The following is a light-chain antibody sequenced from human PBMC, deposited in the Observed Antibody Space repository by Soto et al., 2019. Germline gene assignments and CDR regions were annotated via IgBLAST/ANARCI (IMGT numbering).Light chain of an antibody. V-gene: IGLV2-23*01. J-gene: IGLJ2*01. CDR2: EGS. Sequence: QSVLTQPASVSGSPGQSITISCTGTSSDVGSYNLVSWYQQHPGKAPKLMIYEGSKRPSGVSNRFSGSKSGNTASLTISGLHAEDEADYYCCSYAGSSPYVVFGGGTKLTVL. CDR1: SSDVGSYNL. CDR3: CSYAGSSPYVV.